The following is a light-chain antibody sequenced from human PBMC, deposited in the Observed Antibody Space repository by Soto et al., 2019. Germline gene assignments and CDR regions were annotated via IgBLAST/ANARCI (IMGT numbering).Light chain of an antibody. CDR3: QSYDSSLSGFVV. CDR2: GNS. V-gene: IGLV1-40*01. Sequence: QSVLTQPPSVSGAPGQRVTISCTGSSSNIGAGYDVHWYQQLPGTAPKLLIYGNSNRPSGVPDRFSGSKSGTSASLAITGLQAEDEADYYCQSYDSSLSGFVVFGEGTMLAVL. J-gene: IGLJ2*01. CDR1: SSNIGAGYD.